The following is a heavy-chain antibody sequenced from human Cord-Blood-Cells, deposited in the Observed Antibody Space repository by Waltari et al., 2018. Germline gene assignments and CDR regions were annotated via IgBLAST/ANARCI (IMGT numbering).Heavy chain of an antibody. Sequence: VQLVQSGAEVKKPGSSVKVCCKDSGGTSRCYAIRWVRQAPGQGLEWMGGSIPIFGTANYAQKFQGRVTITADESTSTAYMELSSLRSEDTAVYYCARKHSSSYYFDYWGQGTLVTVSS. J-gene: IGHJ4*02. V-gene: IGHV1-69*01. D-gene: IGHD6-6*01. CDR2: SIPIFGTA. CDR1: GGTSRCYA. CDR3: ARKHSSSYYFDY.